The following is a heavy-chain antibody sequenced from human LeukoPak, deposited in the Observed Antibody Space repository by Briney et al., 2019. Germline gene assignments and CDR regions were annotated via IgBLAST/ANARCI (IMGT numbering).Heavy chain of an antibody. D-gene: IGHD5-18*01. J-gene: IGHJ3*02. V-gene: IGHV3-53*01. CDR2: IYSGGST. CDR3: ARRRSGYSYGSDAFDI. Sequence: GGSLRLSCAASGFTFSDYAMSWVRQAPGKGLEWVSVIYSGGSTYHADSVKGRFTISRDNSKNTLYLQMNSLRAEDTAVYYCARRRSGYSYGSDAFDIWGQGTMVTVSS. CDR1: GFTFSDYA.